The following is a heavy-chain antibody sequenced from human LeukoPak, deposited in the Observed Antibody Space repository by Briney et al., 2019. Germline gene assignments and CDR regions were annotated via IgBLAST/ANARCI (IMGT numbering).Heavy chain of an antibody. CDR3: SSSILYGAQYY. V-gene: IGHV3-33*01. CDR2: IWYDGSNK. J-gene: IGHJ4*02. CDR1: RFTLSSYG. Sequence: PGRSLRLSYAASRFTLSSYGMHWARQAPDKGLEWVADIWYDGSNKYYAGSVKGRFTISRDNSKNTLYLQMNSLRAEDTAVYYCSSSILYGAQYYWGQGTLVTVSS. D-gene: IGHD4-17*01.